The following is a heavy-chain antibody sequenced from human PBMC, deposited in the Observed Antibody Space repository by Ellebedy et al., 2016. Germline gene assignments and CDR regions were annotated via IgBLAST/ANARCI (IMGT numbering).Heavy chain of an antibody. CDR3: VHRTTVTSVDY. CDR1: GFSLSTSEVV. J-gene: IGHJ4*02. D-gene: IGHD4-11*01. Sequence: SGPTLVKPTQTLTLTCTFSGFSLSTSEVVVGWVRQPPGKALEWLAFIYRNDDKRYSPSLKNRLTITKDTSKNQVVLTMTNMAPVDTATHYCVHRTTVTSVDYWGQGTLVTVSS. CDR2: IYRNDDK. V-gene: IGHV2-5*01.